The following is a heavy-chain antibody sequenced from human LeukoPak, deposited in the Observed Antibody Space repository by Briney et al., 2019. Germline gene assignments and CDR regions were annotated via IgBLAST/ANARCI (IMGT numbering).Heavy chain of an antibody. V-gene: IGHV3-30*02. CDR1: GFTFSGSA. J-gene: IGHJ5*02. Sequence: GGSLRLSCAASGFTFSGSAMHWVRQAPGKGLEWVAFIRYDGSNKYYADSVKGRFTISRDNSKNTLYLQMNSLRAVDTAVYYCAKDFADPWGQGTLVTVSS. CDR3: AKDFADP. CDR2: IRYDGSNK.